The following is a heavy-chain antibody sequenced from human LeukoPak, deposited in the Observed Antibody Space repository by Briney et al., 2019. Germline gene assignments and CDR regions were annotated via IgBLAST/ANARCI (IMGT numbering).Heavy chain of an antibody. D-gene: IGHD2-21*02. V-gene: IGHV1-2*02. CDR2: INPNSGGT. J-gene: IGHJ4*02. CDR1: GYTFTGYY. CDR3: ARVVGYCGGDCQYYFDY. Sequence: ASVKVSCKASGYTFTGYYMHWVRQAPGQGLEWMGWINPNSGGTNYAQKFQGRVTMTRDTSISTAYMELSRLRSDDTAVYYCARVVGYCGGDCQYYFDYWGQGTLVTVSS.